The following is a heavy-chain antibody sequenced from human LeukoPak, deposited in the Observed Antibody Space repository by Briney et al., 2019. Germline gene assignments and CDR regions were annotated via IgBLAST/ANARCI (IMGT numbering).Heavy chain of an antibody. CDR3: ARRKTKGYAFDI. J-gene: IGHJ3*02. Sequence: GGSLRLSCAASGFTFSDYYMSWIRQAPGKGPEWVSYISSSGSTIYYADSVKGRFTISRDNAKNSLYLQMNSLRAEDTAVYYCARRKTKGYAFDIWGQGTMVTVSS. D-gene: IGHD1-1*01. CDR1: GFTFSDYY. CDR2: ISSSGSTI. V-gene: IGHV3-11*01.